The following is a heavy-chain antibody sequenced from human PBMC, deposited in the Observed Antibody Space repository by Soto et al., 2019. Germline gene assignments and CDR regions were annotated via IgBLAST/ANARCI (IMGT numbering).Heavy chain of an antibody. J-gene: IGHJ5*02. V-gene: IGHV3-48*03. CDR2: ISSSGSTI. Sequence: EVQLVESGGGLVQPGGSLRLSCAASGFTFSSYEMNWVRQAPGKELEWVSYISSSGSTIYYADSVKGRFTISRDNAKNSLYLQMNSLRAEDTAVYYCARGTGLNCSGGSCYSGSFDPWGQGTLVTVSS. CDR3: ARGTGLNCSGGSCYSGSFDP. CDR1: GFTFSSYE. D-gene: IGHD2-15*01.